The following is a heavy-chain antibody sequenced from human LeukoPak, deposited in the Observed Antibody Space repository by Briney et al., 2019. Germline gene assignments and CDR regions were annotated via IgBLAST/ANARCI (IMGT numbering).Heavy chain of an antibody. CDR1: GGIFSSYT. V-gene: IGHV1-18*01. CDR3: AKDEYSSSPVTFDY. J-gene: IGHJ4*02. D-gene: IGHD6-6*01. CDR2: ISAYSGNT. Sequence: ASVKVSCKASGGIFSSYTFNWVRQAPGQGLEWMGWISAYSGNTNYAQNLQGRVTMTTDASTSTAYMELRSLRSDDTAVYYCAKDEYSSSPVTFDYWGQGTLVTVSS.